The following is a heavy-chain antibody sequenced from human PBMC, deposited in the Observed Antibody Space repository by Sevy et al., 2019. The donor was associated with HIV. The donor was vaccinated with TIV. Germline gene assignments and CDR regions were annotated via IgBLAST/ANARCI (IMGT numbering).Heavy chain of an antibody. D-gene: IGHD3-22*01. Sequence: SETLSPTCTVSGGSLSSYYWSWIRQPPGKGLEYIGYVHYTGRTDYNPSLTSRVTMSLDTSKTHFSLTLNSVTAADTAMYYCARDYYMNPGNLQHWGQGALVTVSS. CDR1: GGSLSSYY. J-gene: IGHJ1*01. CDR2: VHYTGRT. CDR3: ARDYYMNPGNLQH. V-gene: IGHV4-59*13.